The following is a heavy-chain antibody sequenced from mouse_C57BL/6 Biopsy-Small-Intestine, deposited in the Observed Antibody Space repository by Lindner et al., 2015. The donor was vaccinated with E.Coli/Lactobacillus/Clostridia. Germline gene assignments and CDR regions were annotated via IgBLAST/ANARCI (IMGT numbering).Heavy chain of an antibody. J-gene: IGHJ4*01. CDR2: ISDGGSYT. D-gene: IGHD1-1*01. CDR1: GFTFSVYA. CDR3: ARGLLKYSMDY. V-gene: IGHV5-4*01. Sequence: VQLQESGGGLVRPGGTLKLSCAASGFTFSVYAMSWVRQTPEKRLEWVATISDGGSYTYFPDNVKGRFTISRDNAKNNLYLQLSHLKSEDTAMYYCARGLLKYSMDYWGQGTSVTVSS.